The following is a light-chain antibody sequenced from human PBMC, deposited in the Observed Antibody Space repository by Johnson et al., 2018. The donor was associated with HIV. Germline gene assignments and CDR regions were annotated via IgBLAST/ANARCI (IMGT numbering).Light chain of an antibody. Sequence: QSVLTQPPSVSAAPGQKVTISCSGSSSNIGTNSVSWYQQLPGTAPRLLIYENNKRPSGLPDRFSGSKSGTSATLGITGLPPGDEADYYCGVWDSSLSAHYVVGSGTKIVVL. CDR2: ENN. V-gene: IGLV1-51*02. CDR1: SSNIGTNS. J-gene: IGLJ1*01. CDR3: GVWDSSLSAHYV.